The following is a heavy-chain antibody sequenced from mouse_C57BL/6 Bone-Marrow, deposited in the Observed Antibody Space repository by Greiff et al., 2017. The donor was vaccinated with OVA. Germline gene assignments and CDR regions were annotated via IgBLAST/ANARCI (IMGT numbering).Heavy chain of an antibody. CDR1: GYTFTSYG. CDR3: ARRIYYGYDRYVDV. CDR2: IYPRSGNT. J-gene: IGHJ1*03. Sequence: QVQLQQSGAELARPGASVKLSCQASGYTFTSYGISWVKQRNGQGLEWIGSIYPRSGNTYYNAKFKGKATLTADNSSSTAYMELRSLTSEDTAGYSCARRIYYGYDRYVDVWGTGTTVTVSS. V-gene: IGHV1-81*01. D-gene: IGHD2-2*01.